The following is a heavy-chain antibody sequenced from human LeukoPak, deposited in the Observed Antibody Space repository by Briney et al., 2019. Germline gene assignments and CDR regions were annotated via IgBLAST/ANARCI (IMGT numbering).Heavy chain of an antibody. CDR2: INWNGGST. CDR1: GFTFDDYG. D-gene: IGHD3-16*01. Sequence: GGSLRLSCAASGFTFDDYGMSWVRQAPGKGLEWVSGINWNGGSTGYADSVKGRFTISRDNAKNSLYLQMNSLRAEDTALYYCARVSRYDWAERYCFDYWGQRTLVTVSS. V-gene: IGHV3-20*04. J-gene: IGHJ4*02. CDR3: ARVSRYDWAERYCFDY.